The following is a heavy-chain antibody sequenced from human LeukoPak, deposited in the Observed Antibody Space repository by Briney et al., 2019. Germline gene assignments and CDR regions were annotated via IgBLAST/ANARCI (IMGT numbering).Heavy chain of an antibody. Sequence: PSETLSLTCTVSGGSISSYYWSWIRQPAGKGLEWIGRMYSSGRTSYNPSLKSRVTMSVDTSKNQFSLKVSSVTAADTAVYYCARHYYGDYYYDYWGQGTLVTVSS. CDR1: GGSISSYY. CDR3: ARHYYGDYYYDY. D-gene: IGHD4-17*01. CDR2: MYSSGRT. V-gene: IGHV4-4*07. J-gene: IGHJ4*02.